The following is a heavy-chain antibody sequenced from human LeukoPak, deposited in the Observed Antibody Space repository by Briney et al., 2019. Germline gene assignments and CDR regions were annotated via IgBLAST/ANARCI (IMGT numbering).Heavy chain of an antibody. V-gene: IGHV1-3*01. J-gene: IGHJ4*02. D-gene: IGHD4-17*01. CDR3: ARARYGDYGFDY. CDR1: GYTFTSYA. CDR2: INAGNGNT. Sequence: VASVKVSCKASGYTFTSYAMHWVRQAPGQRLEWMGWINAGNGNTKYSQKFQGRVTITRDTSASTAYMELSSLRSEDTAVYYCARARYGDYGFDYWGQGTLVTVSS.